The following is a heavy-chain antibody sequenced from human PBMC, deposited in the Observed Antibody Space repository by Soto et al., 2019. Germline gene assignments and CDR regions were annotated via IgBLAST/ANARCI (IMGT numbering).Heavy chain of an antibody. CDR2: IYYNGST. V-gene: IGHV4-59*01. D-gene: IGHD5-12*01. J-gene: IGHJ6*02. CDR3: ARDRPARASGYPLSPPYYYYVMDV. CDR1: GGSISRYC. Sequence: QVQLQESAPGLVKPSETLSLTCTVSGGSISRYCWSWIRQPPGKGMEWIGYIYYNGSTNYNPSLKSRVTTTVDTSNNPFSLRLSSVTAADTAAYYCARDRPARASGYPLSPPYYYYVMDVWGQGTTVTVPS.